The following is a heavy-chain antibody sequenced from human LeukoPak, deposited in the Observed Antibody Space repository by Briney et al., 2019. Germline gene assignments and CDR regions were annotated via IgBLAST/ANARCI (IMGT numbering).Heavy chain of an antibody. CDR1: GGSISSSSYY. J-gene: IGHJ4*02. D-gene: IGHD2-8*01. Sequence: SETLSLTCTVSGGSISSSSYYWGWIRQPPGKGLEWIGSIYYSGSTYYNPSLKSRVTIYVDTSKNQFSLKLSSVTAADTAVYYCARQIVLMVYAIRYFDYWGQGTLVTVSS. CDR2: IYYSGST. CDR3: ARQIVLMVYAIRYFDY. V-gene: IGHV4-39*01.